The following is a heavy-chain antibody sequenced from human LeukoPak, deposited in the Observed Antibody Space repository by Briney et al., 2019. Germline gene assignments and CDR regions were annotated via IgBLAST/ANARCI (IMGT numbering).Heavy chain of an antibody. J-gene: IGHJ4*02. V-gene: IGHV4-30-2*01. CDR1: GGSISSGGYS. Sequence: SQTLSLTCAVSGGSISSGGYSWSWIRPPPGEGLGWIGYLYHSGSTYYNPSLKSRVTISVARSKNQFSLKLSSVTAADTAVYYCARLYDSSGYRTLYFDYWGQGTLVTVSS. CDR3: ARLYDSSGYRTLYFDY. CDR2: LYHSGST. D-gene: IGHD3-22*01.